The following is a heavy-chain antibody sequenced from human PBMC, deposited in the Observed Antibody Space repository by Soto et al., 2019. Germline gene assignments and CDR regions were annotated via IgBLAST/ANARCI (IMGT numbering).Heavy chain of an antibody. CDR1: GYTLTELS. V-gene: IGHV1-24*01. CDR3: ATVESSGIAAAVDAFDI. D-gene: IGHD6-13*01. CDR2: FDPEDGET. Sequence: ASVKVSCKVSGYTLTELSMHWVRQAPGKGLEWMGGFDPEDGETIYAQKFQGRVTMTEDTSTDTAYMELSSLRSEDTAVYYCATVESSGIAAAVDAFDIWGQGTMVTVSS. J-gene: IGHJ3*02.